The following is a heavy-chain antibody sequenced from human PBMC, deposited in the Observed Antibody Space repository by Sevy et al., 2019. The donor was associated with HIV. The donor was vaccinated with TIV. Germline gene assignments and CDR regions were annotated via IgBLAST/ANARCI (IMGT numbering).Heavy chain of an antibody. V-gene: IGHV1-18*01. J-gene: IGHJ6*03. CDR3: ARGTTVVTPKYYYYYMDV. CDR2: ISAYNGNT. Sequence: ASVKVSCKASGYTFTSYGISWVRQAPGQGLEWMGWISAYNGNTNYAQKLQGRVTMTTDTSTSTAYMELRSLRSDDTAVYYCARGTTVVTPKYYYYYMDVWGKGTTVTVSS. D-gene: IGHD4-17*01. CDR1: GYTFTSYG.